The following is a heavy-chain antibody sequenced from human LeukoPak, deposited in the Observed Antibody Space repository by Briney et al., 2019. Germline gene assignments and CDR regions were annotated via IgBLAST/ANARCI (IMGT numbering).Heavy chain of an antibody. V-gene: IGHV1-69*13. J-gene: IGHJ4*02. D-gene: IGHD2-15*01. CDR3: VRGGEGYCSGGSCYRPYFDY. CDR1: GGTFSSYA. Sequence: ASVKVSCKASGGTFSSYAISWVRQAPGQGLEWMGGIIPIFGTANYAQKFQGRVTITADESTSTAYMELSSLRSEDTAVYYCVRGGEGYCSGGSCYRPYFDYWGQGTLVTVSS. CDR2: IIPIFGTA.